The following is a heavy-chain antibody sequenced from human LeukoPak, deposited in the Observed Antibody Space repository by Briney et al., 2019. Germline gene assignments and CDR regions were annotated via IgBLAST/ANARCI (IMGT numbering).Heavy chain of an antibody. J-gene: IGHJ4*02. CDR2: MGGRGDKT. CDR3: VRRGDASSGWGDHDF. CDR1: GFTLNRNA. Sequence: PGGSLRLSCAASGFTLNRNAISWVRQAPGKGLEWDSTMGGRGDKTFYADSVKGRFTISRDNYKNMVHLQMNSLTGEDTALYYCVRRGDASSGWGDHDFWGQGALVTVSS. V-gene: IGHV3-23*01. D-gene: IGHD6-19*01.